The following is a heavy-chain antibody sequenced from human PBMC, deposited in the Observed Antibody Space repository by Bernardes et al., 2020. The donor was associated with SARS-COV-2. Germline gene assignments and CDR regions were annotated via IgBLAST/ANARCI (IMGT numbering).Heavy chain of an antibody. CDR3: AKVGIAAAGSDY. CDR1: GFTFDDYA. CDR2: ISWNSGSI. D-gene: IGHD6-13*01. Sequence: SLRLSCAASGFTFDDYAMHWVRQAPGKGLEWVSGISWNSGSIGYADSVKGRFTISRDNAKNSLYLQMNSLRAEDTALYYCAKVGIAAAGSDYWGQGTLVTVSS. V-gene: IGHV3-9*01. J-gene: IGHJ4*02.